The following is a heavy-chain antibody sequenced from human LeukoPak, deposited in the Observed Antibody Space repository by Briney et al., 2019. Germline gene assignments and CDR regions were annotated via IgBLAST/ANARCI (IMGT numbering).Heavy chain of an antibody. CDR2: RKQDGSEK. J-gene: IGHJ5*02. D-gene: IGHD6-13*01. CDR1: GFTFSSYW. CDR3: ARPLIAAAGTGWFDP. Sequence: PGGSLRLSCAASGFTFSSYWMSWVRQAPGKGLEWVANRKQDGSEKYYVDSVKGRFTISRDNAKNSLYLQMNSLRAEDTAVYYCARPLIAAAGTGWFDPWGQGTLVTVSS. V-gene: IGHV3-7*01.